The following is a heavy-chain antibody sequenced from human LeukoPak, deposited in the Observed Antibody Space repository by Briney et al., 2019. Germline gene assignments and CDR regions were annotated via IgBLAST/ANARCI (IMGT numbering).Heavy chain of an antibody. Sequence: SETLSLTCNVSGASIRSSSFHWGWIRQPPGKGLEWIGSIYYSGTTYYNPSLKSRVTISVDTSKNQFSLKLSSVTAADTAVYYCARRGSYVWGAFDIWGQGTMVTVSS. CDR3: ARRGSYVWGAFDI. J-gene: IGHJ3*02. D-gene: IGHD3-16*01. V-gene: IGHV4-39*01. CDR1: GASIRSSSFH. CDR2: IYYSGTT.